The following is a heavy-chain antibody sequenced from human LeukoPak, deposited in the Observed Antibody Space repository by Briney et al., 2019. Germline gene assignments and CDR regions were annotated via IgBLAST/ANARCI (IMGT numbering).Heavy chain of an antibody. CDR1: GFSISSGYY. Sequence: PSETLSLTCTVSGFSISSGYYWAWIRQPPGKGLEWIGSIYHSGSTHDNPSLKSRVTISVDTSKNHFSLNLSSVTAADTAVYYCARPVPRFDYWGQGTLVTVSS. CDR2: IYHSGST. CDR3: ARPVPRFDY. V-gene: IGHV4-38-2*02. D-gene: IGHD2-2*01. J-gene: IGHJ4*02.